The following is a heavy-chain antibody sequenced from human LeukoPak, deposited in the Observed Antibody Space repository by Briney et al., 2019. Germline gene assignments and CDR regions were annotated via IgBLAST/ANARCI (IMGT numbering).Heavy chain of an antibody. Sequence: GGSLRLSCAVSGFTFSSEAMGWVRQLPGGELEWVSTISPAGGTTYYAESMKGRFTISRDNSKSTLYLQMNSLRVEDTAVYYCTKVRSGSSSWALRVFDYWGQGALVTVSS. CDR2: ISPAGGTT. V-gene: IGHV3-23*01. J-gene: IGHJ4*02. CDR3: TKVRSGSSSWALRVFDY. CDR1: GFTFSSEA. D-gene: IGHD6-13*01.